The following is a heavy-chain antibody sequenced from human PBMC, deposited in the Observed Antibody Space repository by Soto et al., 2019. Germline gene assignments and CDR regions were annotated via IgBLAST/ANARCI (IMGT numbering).Heavy chain of an antibody. CDR2: IYHSGST. D-gene: IGHD1-7*01. CDR1: GGSISSGGYS. V-gene: IGHV4-30-2*01. J-gene: IGHJ5*02. Sequence: ASETLSLTCAVSGGSISSGGYSWSWIRQPPGKGLEWIGYIYHSGSTYYNPSLKSRVTISVDRSKNQFSLKLSSVTAADTAVYYCARDRAGTMGPGSYNWFDPWGQGTLVTVSS. CDR3: ARDRAGTMGPGSYNWFDP.